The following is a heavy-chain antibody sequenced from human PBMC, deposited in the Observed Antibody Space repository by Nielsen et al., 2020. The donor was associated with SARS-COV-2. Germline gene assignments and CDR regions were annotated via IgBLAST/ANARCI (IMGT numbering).Heavy chain of an antibody. V-gene: IGHV3-7*01. J-gene: IGHJ4*02. Sequence: GESLKIFCAASGFTFSSYWMGWVRQAPGKGLEWVANIKEDGSEKHYVDSVTGRFTISRDNAKNSLSPEMNSLRAEDTAVYFCARDRGSTGYDELDYWGQGTLVTVSS. D-gene: IGHD5-12*01. CDR1: GFTFSSYW. CDR3: ARDRGSTGYDELDY. CDR2: IKEDGSEK.